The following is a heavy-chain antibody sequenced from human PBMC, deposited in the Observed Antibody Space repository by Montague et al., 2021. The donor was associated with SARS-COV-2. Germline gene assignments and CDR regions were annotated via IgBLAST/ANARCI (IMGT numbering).Heavy chain of an antibody. Sequence: SLRLSCEASGFIFDDYAMHLFRQAPVKGLEWVSGITWKSGRIAYSDSVKGRFTVSRDNAKNSLYLQMNSLRAEDTALYYCAKDARKWELLPSYWYFDLWGRGTLVTVSS. CDR3: AKDARKWELLPSYWYFDL. CDR2: ITWKSGRI. J-gene: IGHJ2*01. D-gene: IGHD1-26*01. V-gene: IGHV3-9*01. CDR1: GFIFDDYA.